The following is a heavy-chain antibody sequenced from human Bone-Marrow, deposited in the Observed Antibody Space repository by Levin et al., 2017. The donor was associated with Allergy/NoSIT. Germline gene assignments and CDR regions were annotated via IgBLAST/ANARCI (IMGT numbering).Heavy chain of an antibody. Sequence: HAGGSLRLSCAASGFTFSSYGMHWVRQAPGKGLEWVAVIWYDGSNKYYADSVKGRFTISRDNSKNTLYLQMNSLRAEDTAVDYCARTTGPPNYYYMDVWGKGTTVTVSS. D-gene: IGHD1-1*01. V-gene: IGHV3-33*01. CDR1: GFTFSSYG. CDR3: ARTTGPPNYYYMDV. J-gene: IGHJ6*03. CDR2: IWYDGSNK.